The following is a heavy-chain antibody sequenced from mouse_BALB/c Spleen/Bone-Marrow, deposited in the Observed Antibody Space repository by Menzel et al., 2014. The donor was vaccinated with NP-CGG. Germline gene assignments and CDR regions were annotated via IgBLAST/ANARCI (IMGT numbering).Heavy chain of an antibody. Sequence: VQLQQSGAELVKPGASVKLSCKASGYTFTSYYMYWVKQRPGQGLEWIGEINPSNGGTNFNEKFKSKATLTVDKSSSTAYMQLSSLTSEDSAVYYCTRSTMITYFDYWGQGTTLTGSS. CDR3: TRSTMITYFDY. D-gene: IGHD2-4*01. J-gene: IGHJ2*01. V-gene: IGHV1S81*02. CDR1: GYTFTSYY. CDR2: INPSNGGT.